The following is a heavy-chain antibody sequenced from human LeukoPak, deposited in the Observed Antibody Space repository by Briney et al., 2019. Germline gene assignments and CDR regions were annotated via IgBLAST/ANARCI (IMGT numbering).Heavy chain of an antibody. CDR3: ARSYSGYAIA. CDR1: GGSIRSNSYY. J-gene: IGHJ5*02. D-gene: IGHD5-12*01. Sequence: SETLSLTCTVSGGSIRSNSYYWSSIRQRPGKGLEWIGYIYYTGSTYYNPSLMSRVTISVDTSRNQFSLQVTSVSAADTALYYCARSYSGYAIAWGQGALVTVSS. V-gene: IGHV4-31*03. CDR2: IYYTGST.